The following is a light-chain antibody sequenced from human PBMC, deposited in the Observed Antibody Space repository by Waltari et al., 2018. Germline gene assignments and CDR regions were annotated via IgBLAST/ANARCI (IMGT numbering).Light chain of an antibody. Sequence: SSELTQGPAVSVALGQTVKITCQGDSLRTSYASWYQLKPGQAPVLVLFGKEKRPSGIPDRFSGYRSGTTSSLTITGAQAEDEADYYCHSRNGRNNEVVFGGGTKLTVL. V-gene: IGLV3-19*01. CDR1: SLRTSY. CDR3: HSRNGRNNEVV. CDR2: GKE. J-gene: IGLJ3*02.